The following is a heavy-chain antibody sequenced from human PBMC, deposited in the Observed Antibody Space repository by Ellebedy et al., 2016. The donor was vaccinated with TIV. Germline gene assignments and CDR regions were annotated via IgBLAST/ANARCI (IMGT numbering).Heavy chain of an antibody. CDR1: GSTFRSYW. Sequence: PGGSLRLSCAASGSTFRSYWMSWVRQAPGKGQEPVANIKKDGSEKNYVDSVKGRFTISRANAKNSLYLQMTSLRADDTAVYYCVKAVPNRFDPWGQGTLVTVSS. CDR3: VKAVPNRFDP. J-gene: IGHJ5*02. V-gene: IGHV3-7*01. CDR2: IKKDGSEK.